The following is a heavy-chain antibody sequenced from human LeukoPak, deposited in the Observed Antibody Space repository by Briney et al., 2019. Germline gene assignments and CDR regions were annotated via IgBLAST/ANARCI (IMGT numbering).Heavy chain of an antibody. V-gene: IGHV3-7*05. J-gene: IGHJ2*01. CDR3: AREGIVVVTDPYWYFDL. CDR1: GFTFSSYW. D-gene: IGHD2-21*02. CDR2: IKQDGSEK. Sequence: PGGSLRLSCAASGFTFSSYWMSWVRQAPGKGLEWVANIKQDGSEKFYVDSVKGRFTISRDNAKNSLYLQMNSLRAEDTAVYHCAREGIVVVTDPYWYFDLWGRGTLVTVSS.